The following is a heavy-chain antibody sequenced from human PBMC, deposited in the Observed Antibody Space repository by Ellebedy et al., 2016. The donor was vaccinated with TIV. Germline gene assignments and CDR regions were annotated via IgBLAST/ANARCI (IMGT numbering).Heavy chain of an antibody. D-gene: IGHD5/OR15-5a*01. CDR2: IWYDGSNK. CDR3: ARPGVPSSTGWGHYFDY. CDR1: GFTFSTYG. J-gene: IGHJ4*02. V-gene: IGHV3-33*01. Sequence: GESLKISXAASGFTFSTYGMHWVRQAPGKGLEWVSVIWYDGSNKYYADSVKGRFTISRDNSKNTLYLQMNSLRAEDTAVYYCARPGVPSSTGWGHYFDYWGQGALVTVSS.